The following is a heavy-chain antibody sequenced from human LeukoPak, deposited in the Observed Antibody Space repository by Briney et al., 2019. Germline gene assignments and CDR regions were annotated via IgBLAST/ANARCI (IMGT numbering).Heavy chain of an antibody. CDR2: ISWNSGSI. J-gene: IGHJ3*02. CDR1: GFTFDDYA. D-gene: IGHD3-22*01. V-gene: IGHV3-9*01. CDR3: TRHGGRDYYDSSEDAFDI. Sequence: GGSLRLSCAASGFTFDDYAMHWVRQAPGKGLEWVSGISWNSGSIGYADSVKGRFTISRDDSKNTAYLQMNSLKTEDTAVYYCTRHGGRDYYDSSEDAFDIWGQGTMVIVSS.